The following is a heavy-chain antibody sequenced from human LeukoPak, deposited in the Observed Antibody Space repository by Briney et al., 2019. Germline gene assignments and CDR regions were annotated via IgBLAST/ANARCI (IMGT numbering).Heavy chain of an antibody. V-gene: IGHV1-18*01. Sequence: ASVKVSCKASGYSFVLYGISWVRQAPGEGPEWMGWISGSTGDTNYAQKLQGRVTMTTDTSTSTAYMELRSLRSDDTAVYYCARVFSVGYFDWFDYWGQGTLVTVSS. CDR3: ARVFSVGYFDWFDY. CDR2: ISGSTGDT. J-gene: IGHJ4*02. D-gene: IGHD3-9*01. CDR1: GYSFVLYG.